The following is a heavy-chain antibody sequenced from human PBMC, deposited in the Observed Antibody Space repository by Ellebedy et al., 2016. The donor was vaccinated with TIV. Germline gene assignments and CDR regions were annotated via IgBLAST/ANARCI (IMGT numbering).Heavy chain of an antibody. CDR2: VYATGTT. V-gene: IGHV4-59*08. D-gene: IGHD6-19*01. J-gene: IGHJ2*01. Sequence: MPSETLSLTCTVSGGSISSYYWNWIRQPPGKGLEWIGYVYATGTTNYNPPLKSRVTISVDTSKNQLSLRLSSVTAADTAVYYCARRIAVTGSWYFDLWGRGTLVTVSS. CDR3: ARRIAVTGSWYFDL. CDR1: GGSISSYY.